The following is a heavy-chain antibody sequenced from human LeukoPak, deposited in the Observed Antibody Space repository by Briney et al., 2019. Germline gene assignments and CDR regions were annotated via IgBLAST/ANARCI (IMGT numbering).Heavy chain of an antibody. J-gene: IGHJ4*02. D-gene: IGHD6-13*01. CDR2: INPNSGGT. V-gene: IGHV1-2*02. Sequence: GAPVKVSCKASGYTFTGYYMHWVRQAPGQGLEWMGWINPNSGGTNYAQKFQGRVTMTRDTSISTAYMELSRLRSDDTAVYYCARERSSWPLFDYWGQGTLVTVSS. CDR1: GYTFTGYY. CDR3: ARERSSWPLFDY.